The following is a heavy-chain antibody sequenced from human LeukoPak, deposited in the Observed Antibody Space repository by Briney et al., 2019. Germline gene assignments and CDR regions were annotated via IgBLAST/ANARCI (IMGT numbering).Heavy chain of an antibody. CDR2: ISAYNGNT. V-gene: IGHV1-18*01. CDR3: ARDPSYCSGGSCYLTLYYYYYGMDV. J-gene: IGHJ6*02. Sequence: ASVKVSCKASGYTFTSYGISWVRQAPGRGLEWMGWISAYNGNTNYAQKLQGRVTMTTDTSTSTAYMELRSLRSDDTAVYYCARDPSYCSGGSCYLTLYYYYYGMDVWGQGTTVTVSS. CDR1: GYTFTSYG. D-gene: IGHD2-15*01.